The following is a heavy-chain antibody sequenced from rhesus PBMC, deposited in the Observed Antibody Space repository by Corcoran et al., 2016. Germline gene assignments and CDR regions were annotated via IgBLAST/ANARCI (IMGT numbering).Heavy chain of an antibody. CDR1: GASISSYW. V-gene: IGHV4-80*01. J-gene: IGHJ4*01. D-gene: IGHD3-28*01. CDR2: NKGNSWST. Sequence: QVQLQESGPGLVKPSETLSLTCAVSGASISSYWWNWIRQPPGKGLEWIWENKGNSWSTNYNPHLKSRVTISKDASKNQFSLKLSSVTAADTAVYYCARSYDSGYLHFDYWGQGVLVTVSS. CDR3: ARSYDSGYLHFDY.